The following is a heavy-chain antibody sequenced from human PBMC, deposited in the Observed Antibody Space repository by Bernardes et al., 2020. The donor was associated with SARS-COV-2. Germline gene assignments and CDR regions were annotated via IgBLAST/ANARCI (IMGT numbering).Heavy chain of an antibody. CDR2: INPNSGGT. V-gene: IGHV1-2*02. D-gene: IGHD6-6*01. CDR3: ARDPEYSSSSYFDY. Sequence: ASMKVSCKASGYTFTGYYMHWVRQAPGQGLEWMGWINPNSGGTNYAQKFQGRVTMTRDTSISTAYMELSRLRSDDTAVYYCARDPEYSSSSYFDYWGQGTLVTVSS. J-gene: IGHJ4*02. CDR1: GYTFTGYY.